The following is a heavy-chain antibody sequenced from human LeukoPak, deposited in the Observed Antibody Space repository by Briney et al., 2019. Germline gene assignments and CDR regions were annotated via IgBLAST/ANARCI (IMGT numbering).Heavy chain of an antibody. CDR2: IIPILGIA. D-gene: IGHD2-2*01. J-gene: IGHJ6*02. CDR1: GGTFSSYA. CDR3: ARTTRVYYYYYGMDV. Sequence: SVKVSCKASGGTFSSYAISWVRQAPGQGLEWMGRIIPILGIANYAQKFRGRVTITADKSTSTAYMELSSLRSEDTAVYYCARTTRVYYYYYGMDVWGQGTTVTVSS. V-gene: IGHV1-69*04.